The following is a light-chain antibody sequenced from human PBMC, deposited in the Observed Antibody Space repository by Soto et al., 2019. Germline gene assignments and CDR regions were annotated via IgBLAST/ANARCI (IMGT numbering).Light chain of an antibody. CDR1: QSVSTN. J-gene: IGKJ4*01. CDR3: QQYDNWPPLT. V-gene: IGKV3-15*01. Sequence: ERVMTQSPVTLSVSPGERATLSCRASQSVSTNLAWYQQNPGQAPRLLIYGASTRATGIPARFSGSGSGTEFTLTISSLQSEDFAVYFCQQYDNWPPLTFGGGTKVEIK. CDR2: GAS.